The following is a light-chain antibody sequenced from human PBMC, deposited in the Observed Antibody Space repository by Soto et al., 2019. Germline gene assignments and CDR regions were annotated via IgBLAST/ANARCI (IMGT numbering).Light chain of an antibody. CDR3: QQYKSRRT. Sequence: DIEMTQSPSTLSSSIGDIFTITCRASEDINDWLAWYQQKPGNAPKFLIYDASTLQSGVPSRFSGSGSGTEFTLTISSLQPDDSATYYCQQYKSRRTFGQGTKVDIK. CDR2: DAS. V-gene: IGKV1-5*01. CDR1: EDINDW. J-gene: IGKJ1*01.